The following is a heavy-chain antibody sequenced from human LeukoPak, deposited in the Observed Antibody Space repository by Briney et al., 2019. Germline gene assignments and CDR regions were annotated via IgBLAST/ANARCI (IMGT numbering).Heavy chain of an antibody. J-gene: IGHJ4*02. CDR1: GGSFSGYY. Sequence: SETLSLTCAVYGGSFSGYYWSWIRQPPGKGLEWIGEINHNGSTNYNPSLKSRVTISVDTSKNQFSLKLSSVTAADTAVYYCPYYYDSSGYYGYWGQGTLVTVSS. V-gene: IGHV4-34*01. CDR2: INHNGST. CDR3: PYYYDSSGYYGY. D-gene: IGHD3-22*01.